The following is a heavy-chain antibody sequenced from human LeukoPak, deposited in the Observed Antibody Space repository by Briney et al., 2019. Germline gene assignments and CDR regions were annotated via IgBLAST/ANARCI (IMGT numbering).Heavy chain of an antibody. CDR1: GFTVSSNY. CDR3: ARDSRSLTFDY. J-gene: IGHJ4*02. D-gene: IGHD6-13*01. CDR2: IYSGGSA. Sequence: GGSLILSCAASGFTVSSNYMSWVRQAPGKGLEWVSVIYSGGSAYYADSVKGRFTISRDNSKNTLYLQMNSLRAEDTAVYYCARDSRSLTFDYWGQGTLVTVSS. V-gene: IGHV3-66*01.